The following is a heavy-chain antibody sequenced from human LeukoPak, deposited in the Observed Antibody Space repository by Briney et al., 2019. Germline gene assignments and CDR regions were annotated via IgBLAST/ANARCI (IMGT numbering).Heavy chain of an antibody. CDR2: ISSSSSYT. CDR3: ARYCSGGSCYTQRVYYYYGMDV. D-gene: IGHD2-15*01. Sequence: TGGSLRLSCAASGFTFSDYYMSWIRQAPGKGLEWVSYISSSSSYTIYADSVKGRFTISRDNAKNSLYLQMNSLRAEDTAVYYCARYCSGGSCYTQRVYYYYGMDVRGQGTTVTVSS. J-gene: IGHJ6*02. CDR1: GFTFSDYY. V-gene: IGHV3-11*06.